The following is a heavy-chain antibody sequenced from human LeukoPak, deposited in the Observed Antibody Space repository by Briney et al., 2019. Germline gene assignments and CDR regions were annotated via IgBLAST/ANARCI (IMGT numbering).Heavy chain of an antibody. V-gene: IGHV4-4*07. D-gene: IGHD1-1*01. J-gene: IGHJ5*02. CDR2: IYTTGTS. Sequence: PSETLSLTCTVSGDSITSYSWTWIRQSAGKGLEWIGRIYTTGTSNYSPSLKSRVTMSVARTRHQFSLTLRSVTAADSAVYYCTKVAGATGSTDWCDPWGQGTLITVSS. CDR3: TKVAGATGSTDWCDP. CDR1: GDSITSYS.